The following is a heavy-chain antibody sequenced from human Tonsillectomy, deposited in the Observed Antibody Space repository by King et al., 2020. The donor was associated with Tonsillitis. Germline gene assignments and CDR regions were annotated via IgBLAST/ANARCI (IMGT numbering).Heavy chain of an antibody. D-gene: IGHD3-22*01. Sequence: QLVQSGAEVKKPGSSVKVSCKASGGTFSNYAISWVRQAPGQGLEWMGGIIPIFGIANYAQKFQGRVTITADESTSTAYMELSSLRSEDTAVYYCASPDCYDSSGYYYAFDYWGQGTLVTVSS. CDR2: IIPIFGIA. J-gene: IGHJ4*02. CDR3: ASPDCYDSSGYYYAFDY. V-gene: IGHV1-69*01. CDR1: GGTFSNYA.